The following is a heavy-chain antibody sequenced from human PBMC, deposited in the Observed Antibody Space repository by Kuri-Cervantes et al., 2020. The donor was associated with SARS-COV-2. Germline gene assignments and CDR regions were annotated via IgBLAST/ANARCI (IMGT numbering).Heavy chain of an antibody. D-gene: IGHD6-13*01. CDR3: ARTRIAAAGTIDY. V-gene: IGHV1-8*03. Sequence: ASVKVSCKASGYTFTNYEINWARQATGQGLEWMGWMNPNSGDTDYAQKFQGRVILTRNTSTTTAYMELRGLKSEDTAVYYCARTRIAAAGTIDYWGQGTLVTVSS. CDR1: GYTFTNYE. CDR2: MNPNSGDT. J-gene: IGHJ4*02.